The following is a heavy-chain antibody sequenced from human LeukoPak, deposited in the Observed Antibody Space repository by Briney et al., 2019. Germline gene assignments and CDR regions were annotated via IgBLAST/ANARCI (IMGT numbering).Heavy chain of an antibody. CDR1: GFTFSSYG. CDR2: IRYDGSNK. D-gene: IGHD4-23*01. J-gene: IGHJ4*02. CDR3: ARYDVTLHAGFDY. Sequence: GGSLRLSCAASGFTFSSYGIHWVRQAPGKGLEWVAFIRYDGSNKYYADSVKGRFTISRDNAKNFLSLQMNSLRVEDTAVYHCARYDVTLHAGFDYWGQGTLVTVSS. V-gene: IGHV3-30*02.